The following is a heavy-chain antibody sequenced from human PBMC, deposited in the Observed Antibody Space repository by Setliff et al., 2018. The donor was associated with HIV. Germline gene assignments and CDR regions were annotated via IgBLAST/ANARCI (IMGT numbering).Heavy chain of an antibody. CDR1: GFGFSGSA. CDR3: IPGGSSSIFFPH. D-gene: IGHD2-2*01. V-gene: IGHV3-73*01. CDR2: IRTKANSYAT. J-gene: IGHJ4*02. Sequence: GESLKISCAASGFGFSGSAMHWVRQASGKGLEWVGHIRTKANSYATVYAASVKGRFTISRDDAKNTAYLQMSSLKTEDTALYYCIPGGSSSIFFPHWGRGTLVTVPQ.